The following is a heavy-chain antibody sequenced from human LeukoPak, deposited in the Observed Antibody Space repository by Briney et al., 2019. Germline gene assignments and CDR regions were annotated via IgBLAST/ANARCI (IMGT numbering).Heavy chain of an antibody. CDR2: ISTSGDST. D-gene: IGHD2-8*01. CDR1: GLTFSSQN. V-gene: IGHV3-21*01. J-gene: IGHJ5*02. Sequence: GGPLRLSCPASGLTFSSQNMNCARQAPGKGLEWVAYISTSGDSTRHADSVEGRFTISRDNVENSLYVLMNSLRVDDTAVYYCVKNGWLDDWGQGIVVTAAS. CDR3: VKNGWLDD.